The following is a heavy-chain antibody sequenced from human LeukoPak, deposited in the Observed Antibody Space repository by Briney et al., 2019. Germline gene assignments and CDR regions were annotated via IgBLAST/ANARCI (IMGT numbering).Heavy chain of an antibody. CDR1: GYTFTSYY. V-gene: IGHV1-46*01. D-gene: IGHD3-22*01. CDR3: AREIYPVRYYDSSGYYWSLDY. J-gene: IGHJ4*02. Sequence: ASVKVSCKASGYTFTSYYMHWVRQAPGQGLEWMGIINPSGGSTSYAQKFQGRVTMTRDTSTSTVYMELSSLRSEDTAVYYCAREIYPVRYYDSSGYYWSLDYWGQGTPVTVSS. CDR2: INPSGGST.